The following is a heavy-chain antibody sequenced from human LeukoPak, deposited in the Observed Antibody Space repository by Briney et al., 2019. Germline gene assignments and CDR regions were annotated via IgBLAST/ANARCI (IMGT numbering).Heavy chain of an antibody. CDR3: ARDGYSSTWLPEYFQH. J-gene: IGHJ1*01. D-gene: IGHD6-13*01. Sequence: GGSLRLSCSASGFTFISYSMYWVRQAPGKGLECVSAISSHGGSTYYADSVKGRFTISRDNSKNTLYLQMNSLRAEDTAVYYCARDGYSSTWLPEYFQHWGQGTLVTVSS. CDR2: ISSHGGST. V-gene: IGHV3-64*04. CDR1: GFTFISYS.